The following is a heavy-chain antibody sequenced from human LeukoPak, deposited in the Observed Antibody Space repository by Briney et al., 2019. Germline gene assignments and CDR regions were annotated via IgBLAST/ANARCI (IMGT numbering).Heavy chain of an antibody. CDR1: GFTFSSYS. J-gene: IGHJ4*02. CDR3: AEQPTGRG. CDR2: ISSRSYI. D-gene: IGHD1-1*01. Sequence: GGSLRLSCAASGFTFSSYSMNWVRQAPGKGLEWVSSISSRSYIYYADSVKGRFTISRDNAKNSLYLQMNSLRAEDTAVYYCAEQPTGRGWGQGTLVTVSS. V-gene: IGHV3-21*01.